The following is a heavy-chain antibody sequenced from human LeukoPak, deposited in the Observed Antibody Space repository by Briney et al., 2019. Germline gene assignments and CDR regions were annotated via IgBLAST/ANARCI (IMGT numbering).Heavy chain of an antibody. J-gene: IGHJ3*02. V-gene: IGHV3-23*01. CDR2: VSGNGYRT. Sequence: GGSLRLSCAASGIIFSSYAMTWLRQAPGKGLEWVSSVSGNGYRTQYADSGKGRFTISRDNSKNTLYLQMNSLRAEDTAVYYCAKDPNGDYVGAFDMWGQGTLVTVSP. CDR3: AKDPNGDYVGAFDM. D-gene: IGHD4-17*01. CDR1: GIIFSSYA.